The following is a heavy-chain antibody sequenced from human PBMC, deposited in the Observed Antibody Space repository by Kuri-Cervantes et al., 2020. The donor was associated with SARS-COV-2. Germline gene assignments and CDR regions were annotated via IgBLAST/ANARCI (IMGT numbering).Heavy chain of an antibody. Sequence: ASVKVSCKASGGTFSSYAISWVRQAPGQGLEWMGWISAYNGNTNYAQKLQGRVTMTTDTSTSTAYMELRSLRSDDTAVYYCARAVVGYSSSLGVPDNWFDPWGQGTLVTVSS. CDR3: ARAVVGYSSSLGVPDNWFDP. V-gene: IGHV1-18*01. CDR2: ISAYNGNT. J-gene: IGHJ5*02. D-gene: IGHD6-6*01. CDR1: GGTFSSYA.